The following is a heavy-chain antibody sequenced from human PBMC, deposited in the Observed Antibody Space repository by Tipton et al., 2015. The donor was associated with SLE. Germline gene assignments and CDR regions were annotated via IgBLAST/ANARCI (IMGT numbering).Heavy chain of an antibody. Sequence: TLSLTCTVSGGSISNRSYYWGWIRQPPGKGLEWIGSIYYSGSTYYNPSLKSRVTISVDTSKNQFSLKLSPVTAADTAVYYCTRLVGNYYYGMDVWGQGTTVTVSS. CDR2: IYYSGST. J-gene: IGHJ6*02. V-gene: IGHV4-39*07. D-gene: IGHD1-26*01. CDR3: TRLVGNYYYGMDV. CDR1: GGSISNRSYY.